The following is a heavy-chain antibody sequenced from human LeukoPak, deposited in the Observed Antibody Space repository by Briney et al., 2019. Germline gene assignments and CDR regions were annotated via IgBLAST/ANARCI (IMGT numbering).Heavy chain of an antibody. CDR3: AKGGYDYVEVGYFDY. V-gene: IGHV3-23*01. CDR2: IIGSVAST. J-gene: IGHJ4*02. CDR1: GFPFASYA. D-gene: IGHD5-12*01. Sequence: GGSLRLSCAASGFPFASYAMGWVRQTPGKGLEWVSHIIGSVASTYYADSVKGRFTISRDNTKNTLYLQMNSLRADDTAVYFCAKGGYDYVEVGYFDYWGQGTVVTVSS.